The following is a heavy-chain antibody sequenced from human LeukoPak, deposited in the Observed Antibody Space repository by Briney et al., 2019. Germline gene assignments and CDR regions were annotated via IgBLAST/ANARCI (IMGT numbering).Heavy chain of an antibody. Sequence: ASVKVSCRTSGYTFTGYYMHWVRQAPGQGLEWMGWINPKSGDTDYAQKFQGRVTMTRDTSISTAYMELSRLTSDDTAVYYCAPTSSTIYYFDYWGQGTLSPSPQ. CDR2: INPKSGDT. CDR3: APTSSTIYYFDY. CDR1: GYTFTGYY. J-gene: IGHJ4*02. D-gene: IGHD2-2*01. V-gene: IGHV1-2*02.